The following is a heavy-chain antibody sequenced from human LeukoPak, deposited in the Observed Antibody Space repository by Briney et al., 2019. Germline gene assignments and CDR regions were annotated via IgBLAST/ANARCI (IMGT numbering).Heavy chain of an antibody. CDR3: ARGSRDCSSASCYNY. D-gene: IGHD2-2*02. J-gene: IGHJ4*02. Sequence: ASVKVSCKASGYTSSDFDINWVRQATGQGPEWIGWMNPNSGNTGYAQKFQGRVTMTRISSISTAYMEVSGLRPDDTAVHYCARGSRDCSSASCYNYWGQGSLVTVSS. V-gene: IGHV1-8*01. CDR1: GYTSSDFD. CDR2: MNPNSGNT.